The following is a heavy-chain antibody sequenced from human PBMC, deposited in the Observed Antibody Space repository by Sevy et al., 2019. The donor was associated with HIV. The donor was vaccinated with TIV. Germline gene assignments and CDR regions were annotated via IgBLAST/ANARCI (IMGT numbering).Heavy chain of an antibody. V-gene: IGHV1-24*01. CDR2: FDPEDGEI. Sequence: ASVKVSCKISGYRLSELSMHWVRQAPGKGLEWMGRFDPEDGEIIYAQKFQGRVTVTEDTSTDTAYMELSRLRSEDTAVYYCATGREYYDENSGYFDYWGPGTLVTGSS. D-gene: IGHD3-22*01. CDR3: ATGREYYDENSGYFDY. J-gene: IGHJ4*02. CDR1: GYRLSELS.